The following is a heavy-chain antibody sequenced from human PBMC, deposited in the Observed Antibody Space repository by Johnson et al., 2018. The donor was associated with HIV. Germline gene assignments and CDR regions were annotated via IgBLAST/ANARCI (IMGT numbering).Heavy chain of an antibody. J-gene: IGHJ3*02. D-gene: IGHD3-22*01. CDR3: VRDKSTMIVVVPNDAFDI. Sequence: QVQLVESGGGLVKPGRSLRLSCAASGFTFSSYGMHWVRQAPGKGPEWVAVISYDGSNKYYADSVKGRFTIYRDNSKNTLYLQMNSLRVEDTAVYYCVRDKSTMIVVVPNDAFDIWGQGTMVTVSS. CDR2: ISYDGSNK. V-gene: IGHV3-30*19. CDR1: GFTFSSYG.